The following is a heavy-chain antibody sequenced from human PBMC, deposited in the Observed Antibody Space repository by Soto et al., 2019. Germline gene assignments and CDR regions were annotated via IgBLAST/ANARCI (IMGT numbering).Heavy chain of an antibody. CDR3: ARGRHIVVVTATLNWFDP. J-gene: IGHJ5*02. D-gene: IGHD2-21*02. CDR1: GGSFSGYY. CDR2: INHSGST. Sequence: ASETLSLTCAVYGGSFSGYYWSWIRQPPGKGLEWIGEINHSGSTNYNPSLKSRVTISVDTSKNQFSLKLSSVTAADTAVYYCARGRHIVVVTATLNWFDPWGQGTLVTVSS. V-gene: IGHV4-34*01.